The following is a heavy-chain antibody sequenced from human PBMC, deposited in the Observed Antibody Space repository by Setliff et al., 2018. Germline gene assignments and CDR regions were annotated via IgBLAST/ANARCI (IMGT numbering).Heavy chain of an antibody. J-gene: IGHJ6*03. Sequence: SETLSLTCTVSGASLNSGTYYWGWIRQPPGKGLEWIGRIYYRGDTYYNASLKGRLTISVDTAQNQFSLRLTSVTAADTAVYYCARAFIVAPTLFFRRRKGNYMDVWGKGTTVTVS. CDR2: IYYRGDT. V-gene: IGHV4-39*01. CDR3: ARAFIVAPTLFFRRRKGNYMDV. CDR1: GASLNSGTYY. D-gene: IGHD2-21*01.